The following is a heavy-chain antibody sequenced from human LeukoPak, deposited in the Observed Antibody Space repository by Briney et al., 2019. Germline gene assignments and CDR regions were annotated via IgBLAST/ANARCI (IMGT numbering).Heavy chain of an antibody. CDR1: GGTFSSYA. CDR3: ARGRSPGGYQLPYRYIRYWYFDL. D-gene: IGHD2-2*02. J-gene: IGHJ2*01. Sequence: SVTVSCKASGGTFSSYAISWVRQAPGQGLEWMGGIIPIFGTANYAQKFQGRVTITADESTSTAYMELSSLRSEDTAVYYCARGRSPGGYQLPYRYIRYWYFDLWGRGTLVTVSS. V-gene: IGHV1-69*13. CDR2: IIPIFGTA.